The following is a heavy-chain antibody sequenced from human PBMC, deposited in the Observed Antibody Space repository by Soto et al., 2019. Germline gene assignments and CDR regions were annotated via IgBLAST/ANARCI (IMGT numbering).Heavy chain of an antibody. Sequence: GASVKVSCKASGYTFTSYGISWVRQAPGQGLEWMGWINAYSGSTNYAQKFQGWVTMTRDTSISTAYMELSRLRSYDTAVYYCARSGLRFLEWLSWGQGTLVTVSS. CDR1: GYTFTSYG. CDR3: ARSGLRFLEWLS. J-gene: IGHJ5*02. V-gene: IGHV1-2*04. CDR2: INAYSGST. D-gene: IGHD3-3*01.